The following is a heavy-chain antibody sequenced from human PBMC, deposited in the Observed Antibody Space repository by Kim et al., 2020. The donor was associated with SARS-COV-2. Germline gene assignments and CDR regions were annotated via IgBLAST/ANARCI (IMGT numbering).Heavy chain of an antibody. J-gene: IGHJ6*03. D-gene: IGHD2-15*01. CDR1: GASLSDFS. CDR3: ARGRVGVVPSPILGLGPFYKYYHMDV. CDR2: INQTGGT. Sequence: SETLSLTCAVFGASLSDFSWTWIRQSSGKGLEWIGEINQTGGTKYKPSLKSRVSISLDTSKNQFSLKLTSVTAADTAIYFCARGRVGVVPSPILGLGPFYKYYHMDVGDKGATVPVS. V-gene: IGHV4-34*01.